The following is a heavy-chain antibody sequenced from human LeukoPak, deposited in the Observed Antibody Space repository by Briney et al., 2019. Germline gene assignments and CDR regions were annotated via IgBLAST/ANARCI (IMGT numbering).Heavy chain of an antibody. D-gene: IGHD1-1*01. CDR3: ARAVRPLESGLDAFDI. V-gene: IGHV1-69*13. CDR1: GGTFSSYA. Sequence: SVKVSCKASGGTFSSYAISWVRQAPGQGLEWMGGIIPIFGTANYAQKFQGRVTITADESTSTAYMELSSLRSEDTAVYYCARAVRPLESGLDAFDIWGQGTMVTVSS. J-gene: IGHJ3*02. CDR2: IIPIFGTA.